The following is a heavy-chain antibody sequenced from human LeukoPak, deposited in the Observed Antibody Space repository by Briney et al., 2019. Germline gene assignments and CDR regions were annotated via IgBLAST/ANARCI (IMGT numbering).Heavy chain of an antibody. J-gene: IGHJ6*03. CDR2: ISSSGSYM. Sequence: GGSLRLSCSASESLNGYAMSWVRQPPGMGLELVASISSSGSYMYYADSVKGRFIISRDNAKKSLSLEMNSLTSHDTAIYYCARCALGVWADNYYMDVWGTGTTVIVSS. CDR3: ARCALGVWADNYYMDV. CDR1: ESLNGYA. D-gene: IGHD3-16*01. V-gene: IGHV3-21*01.